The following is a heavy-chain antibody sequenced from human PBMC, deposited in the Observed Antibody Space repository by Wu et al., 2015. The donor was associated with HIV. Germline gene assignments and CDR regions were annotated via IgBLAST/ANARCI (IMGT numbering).Heavy chain of an antibody. CDR1: GYTFGRQY. CDR2: VNPNSGGT. Sequence: QVQLMQSGAEVKKPGASVKVSCKASGYTFGRQYIHWVRQAPGQRLEWMGWVNPNSGGTNYAQKFQGRVTMTRDTSITTVFMDFSGLRSDDTAVYYCARANLTGYYYFDYWGQGTLVTVSS. CDR3: ARANLTGYYYFDY. V-gene: IGHV1-2*02. J-gene: IGHJ4*02. D-gene: IGHD3-9*01.